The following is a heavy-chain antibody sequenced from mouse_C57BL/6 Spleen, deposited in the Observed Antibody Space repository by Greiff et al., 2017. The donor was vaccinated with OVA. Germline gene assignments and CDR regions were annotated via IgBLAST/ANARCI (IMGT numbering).Heavy chain of an antibody. CDR1: GYAFSSSW. CDR2: IYPGDGDT. V-gene: IGHV1-82*01. J-gene: IGHJ1*03. CDR3: ARSYYSNTGYFDV. Sequence: QVQLQQSGPELVKPGASVKISCKASGYAFSSSWMNWVKQRPGKGLEWIGRIYPGDGDTNYNGKFKGKATLTADKSSSTAYMQLSSLTSEDSAVYFCARSYYSNTGYFDVWGTGTTVTVSS. D-gene: IGHD2-5*01.